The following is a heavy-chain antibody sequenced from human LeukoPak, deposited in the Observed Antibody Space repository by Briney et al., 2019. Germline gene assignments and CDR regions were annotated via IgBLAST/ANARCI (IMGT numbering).Heavy chain of an antibody. CDR3: ARLIPRSQTPAVAGTWDSY. Sequence: AGGSLRLSCAASGFTFSSYSMNWVRQAPGKGLEWVSYISSSSSTIYYADSVEGRFTISRDNAKNSLYLQMNSLRAEDTAVYYCARLIPRSQTPAVAGTWDSYWGQGTLVTVSS. V-gene: IGHV3-48*01. D-gene: IGHD6-19*01. CDR1: GFTFSSYS. J-gene: IGHJ4*02. CDR2: ISSSSSTI.